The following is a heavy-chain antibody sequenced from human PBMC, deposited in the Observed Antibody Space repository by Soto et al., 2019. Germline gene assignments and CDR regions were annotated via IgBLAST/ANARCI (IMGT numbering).Heavy chain of an antibody. V-gene: IGHV3-9*01. CDR2: ISWNSGSI. D-gene: IGHD5-18*01. Sequence: GGSLRLSCAASGFTFDDYAMHWVRQAPGKGLEWVSGISWNSGSIGYADSVKGRFTISRDNAKNSLYLQMNSLRAEDTALDYCAKDGSHLSRGYSYGVPDYYYYGMDVWGQGTTVTVSS. CDR3: AKDGSHLSRGYSYGVPDYYYYGMDV. J-gene: IGHJ6*02. CDR1: GFTFDDYA.